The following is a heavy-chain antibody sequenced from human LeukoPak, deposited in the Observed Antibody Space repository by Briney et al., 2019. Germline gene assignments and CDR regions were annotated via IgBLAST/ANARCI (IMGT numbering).Heavy chain of an antibody. D-gene: IGHD3-16*01. CDR1: GFTFSTYV. J-gene: IGHJ4*02. CDR2: IWNDGSKK. Sequence: PGRSLRLSCAASGFTFSTYVMHWVRRAPGKGLEWLAVIWNDGSKKFYAASVKGRFSISRDNSKNTLYLQMNSLRAEDTAVYYCARDSLGGDYWGQGTLVTVSS. CDR3: ARDSLGGDY. V-gene: IGHV3-33*01.